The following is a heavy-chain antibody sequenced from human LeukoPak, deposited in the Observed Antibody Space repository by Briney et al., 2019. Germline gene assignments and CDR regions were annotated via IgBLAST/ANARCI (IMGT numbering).Heavy chain of an antibody. CDR1: GESFSGHY. V-gene: IGHV4-34*01. J-gene: IGHJ4*02. D-gene: IGHD3-10*01. Sequence: SETLSLTCAVYGESFSGHYWTWIRQPPGRGLEWIGEINHSGSTTSNPSLNNRVTVSVDTSKNQFSLKLTSVTAADTAVYYCARPRYGSGSLDSWRRGTLVSVS. CDR2: INHSGST. CDR3: ARPRYGSGSLDS.